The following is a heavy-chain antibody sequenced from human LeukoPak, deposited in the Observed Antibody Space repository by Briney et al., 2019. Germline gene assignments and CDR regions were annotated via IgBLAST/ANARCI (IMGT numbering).Heavy chain of an antibody. D-gene: IGHD6-13*01. Sequence: GGSLRLSCAASGFTFDDYGMSWVRQAPGKGLEWVSGINWNGGSTGYADSVKGRFTIFRDNAKNSLYLQMNSLRAEDTALYYCARDGPGYSSSWYGDYWGQGTLVTVSS. CDR2: INWNGGST. J-gene: IGHJ4*02. CDR1: GFTFDDYG. V-gene: IGHV3-20*04. CDR3: ARDGPGYSSSWYGDY.